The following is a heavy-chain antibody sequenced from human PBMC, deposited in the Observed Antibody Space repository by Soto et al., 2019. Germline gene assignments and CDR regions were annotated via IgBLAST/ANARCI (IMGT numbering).Heavy chain of an antibody. CDR3: DRRKPAAIVRGPRGVFDY. D-gene: IGHD2-2*02. Sequence: RSETLSLTCTVSGGSISSGDYYWGWIRQPPGKGLEWIGYIYYSGSTYYNPSLKSRVTISVDTSKNQFSLKLSSVTAADTAVYYCDRRKPAAIVRGPRGVFDYWGKGTLVTVSS. J-gene: IGHJ4*02. CDR2: IYYSGST. V-gene: IGHV4-30-4*01. CDR1: GGSISSGDYY.